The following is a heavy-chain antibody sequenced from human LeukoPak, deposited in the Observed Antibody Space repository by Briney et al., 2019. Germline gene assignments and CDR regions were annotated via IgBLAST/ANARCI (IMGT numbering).Heavy chain of an antibody. V-gene: IGHV3-30*01. Sequence: PGRSLRLSCAASGFTFSSYAMHWVRQAPGKGLEWVAVISYDGSNKYYADSVKGRFTISRDNSKNTLYLQMNSLRAEDTAVYYCASWYPSFDYWGRGTLVTVSS. D-gene: IGHD6-13*01. CDR3: ASWYPSFDY. CDR1: GFTFSSYA. CDR2: ISYDGSNK. J-gene: IGHJ4*02.